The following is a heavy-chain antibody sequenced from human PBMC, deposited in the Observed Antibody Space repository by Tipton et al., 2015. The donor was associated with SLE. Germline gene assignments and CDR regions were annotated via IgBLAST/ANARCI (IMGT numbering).Heavy chain of an antibody. CDR2: IYSGGST. Sequence: SLRLSCAASGFTVSSNYMSWVRQAPGKGPEWVSVIYSGGSTYYADSVKGRFTISRDNSKNTLYLQMNSLRAEDTAVYYCARDPQSIAARPKYFQHWGQGTLVTVSS. CDR3: ARDPQSIAARPKYFQH. CDR1: GFTVSSNY. V-gene: IGHV3-66*02. D-gene: IGHD6-6*01. J-gene: IGHJ1*01.